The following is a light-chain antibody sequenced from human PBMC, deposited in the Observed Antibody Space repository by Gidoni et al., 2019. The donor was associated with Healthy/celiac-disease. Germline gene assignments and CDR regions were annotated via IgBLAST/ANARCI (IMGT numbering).Light chain of an antibody. CDR3: QQYNSYWT. Sequence: DIQMTQSPSTLSASVGDRVTITCRASQSIRSWLAWYQPKPGKAPKLLIYKASSLETGVPSRFSGSGCGTEFTLTISSLQPDDFATYYCQQYNSYWTFXQXTKVEIK. CDR2: KAS. CDR1: QSIRSW. V-gene: IGKV1-5*03. J-gene: IGKJ1*01.